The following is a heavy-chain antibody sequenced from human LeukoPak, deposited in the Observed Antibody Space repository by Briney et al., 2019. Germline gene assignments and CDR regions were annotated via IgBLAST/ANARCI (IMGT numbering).Heavy chain of an antibody. J-gene: IGHJ4*02. CDR2: IYYSGST. CDR1: GGSISSYY. V-gene: IGHV4-59*01. D-gene: IGHD2-15*01. CDR3: ASLGHCSGGSCYDY. Sequence: PSETLSLTCTVSGGSISSYYWSWIRQPPGKGLEWIGYIYYSGSTNYNPSLKSRVTISVDTSKNQFSLKLSSVTAADTAVYYCASLGHCSGGSCYDYWGQGTLVTVSS.